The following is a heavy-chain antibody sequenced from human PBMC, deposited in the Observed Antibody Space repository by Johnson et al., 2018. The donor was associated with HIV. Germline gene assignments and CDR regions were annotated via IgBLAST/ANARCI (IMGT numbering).Heavy chain of an antibody. D-gene: IGHD3-16*02. Sequence: QVQLVESGGGVVQPGRSLRLSCAASGFTFSSYAMHWVRQPPGKGLEWVAVISYGGNKQYYVDSVEGRFTISSDNSKDTLYLQMNNLTTEDTAVYSCARDFGLGELSYETVDAFDFWGPGTLVTVSS. CDR3: ARDFGLGELSYETVDAFDF. CDR2: ISYGGNKQ. CDR1: GFTFSSYA. J-gene: IGHJ3*01. V-gene: IGHV3-30-3*01.